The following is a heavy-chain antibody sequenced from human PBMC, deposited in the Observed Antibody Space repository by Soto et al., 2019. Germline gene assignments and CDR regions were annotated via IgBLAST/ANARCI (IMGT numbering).Heavy chain of an antibody. CDR1: GCSISSGDYY. Sequence: SETLSLTCTVSGCSISSGDYYWNWIRQPPGKGLEWIGYIYFSGSTYYNPSLKSRVIISLDTSKNQFSLKLSSVTAADTAVYYCASPRGWGQGTLATVSS. V-gene: IGHV4-30-4*01. CDR3: ASPRG. CDR2: IYFSGST. J-gene: IGHJ4*02.